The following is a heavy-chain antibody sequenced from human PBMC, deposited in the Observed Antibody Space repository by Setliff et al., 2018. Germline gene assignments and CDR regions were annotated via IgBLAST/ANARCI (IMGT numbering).Heavy chain of an antibody. CDR2: TKQDGSEK. CDR3: ARGPTIFGAIYYMDV. CDR1: GFTFSSYW. Sequence: GGSLRLSCAASGFTFSSYWMSWVRQAPGKGLEWVANTKQDGSEKYYVDSVKGRFTISRDNAKNSLYLQMNSLRAEDTAVYYCARGPTIFGAIYYMDVWGKGTTVTVSS. V-gene: IGHV3-7*01. J-gene: IGHJ6*03. D-gene: IGHD3-3*01.